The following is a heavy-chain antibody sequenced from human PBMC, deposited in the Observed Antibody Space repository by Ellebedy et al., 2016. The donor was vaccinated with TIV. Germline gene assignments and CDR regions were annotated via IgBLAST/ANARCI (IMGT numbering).Heavy chain of an antibody. CDR3: SSRGGGYQNWFDP. V-gene: IGHV4-59*01. Sequence: MPSETLSLTCSVSGGFLTNSFWSWIRQPPGKGLEWIGFVSHTGRADYNPSLWSRVTISVDTSKNQFSLDLHSVTTADTAVYYCSSRGGGYQNWFDPWGQGALVTVSS. D-gene: IGHD2-21*01. CDR2: VSHTGRA. CDR1: GGFLTNSF. J-gene: IGHJ5*02.